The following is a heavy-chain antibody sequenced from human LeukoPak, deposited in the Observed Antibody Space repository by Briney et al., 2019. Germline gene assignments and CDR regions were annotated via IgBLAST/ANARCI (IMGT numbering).Heavy chain of an antibody. Sequence: GGPLRLSCAVSGFTFSSHAMSWVRQAPGKGLEWVSAISNNGRSTYYADSVKGRFTISRDNSKNTLYLQMNSLRAEDTAVYYCAKDLGDSSSWDDAFDIWGQGTMVTVSS. CDR3: AKDLGDSSSWDDAFDI. J-gene: IGHJ3*02. CDR1: GFTFSSHA. CDR2: ISNNGRST. D-gene: IGHD6-13*01. V-gene: IGHV3-23*01.